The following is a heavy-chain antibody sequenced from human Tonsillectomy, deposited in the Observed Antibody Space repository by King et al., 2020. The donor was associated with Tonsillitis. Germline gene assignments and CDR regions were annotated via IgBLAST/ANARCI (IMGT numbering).Heavy chain of an antibody. D-gene: IGHD3-22*01. J-gene: IGHJ4*02. CDR1: GFTFDDYA. Sequence: VQLVESGGGLVQPGRSLRLSCAASGFTFDDYAMHWVRQAPGKGLEWVSGISWNSGSIGYADSVKGRFTISRDNAKNSLYLQMNSLRAEDTALYYCAKDIGSSGYYIDYWGQGTLVTVSS. CDR3: AKDIGSSGYYIDY. V-gene: IGHV3-9*01. CDR2: ISWNSGSI.